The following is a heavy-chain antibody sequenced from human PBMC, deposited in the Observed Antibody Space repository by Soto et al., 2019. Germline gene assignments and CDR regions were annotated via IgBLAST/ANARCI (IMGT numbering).Heavy chain of an antibody. Sequence: QVQLVESGGGVVQPGRSLRLSCAASGFTFSSYAMHWVRQAPGKGLEWVAVISYDGSNKYYADSVKGRFTISRDNSKNTLYLQMNCLRAEDTAVYYCARDRGVWGSSGGGVDYWGQGTLVTVSS. J-gene: IGHJ4*02. CDR3: ARDRGVWGSSGGGVDY. CDR1: GFTFSSYA. CDR2: ISYDGSNK. V-gene: IGHV3-30-3*01. D-gene: IGHD3-16*01.